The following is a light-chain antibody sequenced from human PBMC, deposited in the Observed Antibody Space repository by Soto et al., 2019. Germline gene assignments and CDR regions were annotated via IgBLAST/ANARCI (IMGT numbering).Light chain of an antibody. Sequence: DVQMTQSPSTLYASVGDRVTITCRASQSINNLLAWYQQKPGKGPKFLIYDVSTLESGVPSRFSGSGSGTEFTLTISSLQPEDFATYYCQQYDSYPLTFGGGTRVEIK. CDR1: QSINNL. J-gene: IGKJ4*01. CDR3: QQYDSYPLT. V-gene: IGKV1-5*01. CDR2: DVS.